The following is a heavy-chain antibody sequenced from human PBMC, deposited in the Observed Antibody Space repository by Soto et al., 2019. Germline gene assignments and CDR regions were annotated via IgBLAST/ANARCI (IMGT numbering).Heavy chain of an antibody. CDR1: GDSISTDY. D-gene: IGHD7-27*01. Sequence: SETLSLTCTVSGDSISTDYWGWIRQSPGKGLEWIGFIYYGGSTNYNPSPKSRVTIPVDTPKNQFSLKLSSVTAADTAVYYCAKNWNWGSLVHWGQGTLVTVSS. CDR3: AKNWNWGSLVH. J-gene: IGHJ4*02. V-gene: IGHV4-59*08. CDR2: IYYGGST.